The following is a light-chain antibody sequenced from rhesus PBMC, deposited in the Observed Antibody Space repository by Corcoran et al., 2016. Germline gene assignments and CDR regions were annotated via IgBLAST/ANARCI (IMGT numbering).Light chain of an antibody. J-gene: IGKJ2*01. CDR3: MQALEFPDS. CDR2: EVS. CDR1: QSLLDSEDGNTY. V-gene: IGKV2-104*02. Sequence: DIVMTQTPLSLPVTPGEPASISCRSSQSLLDSEDGNTYLDWYLQKPGQSPRLLVYEVSNRALGVPDRFSGSGSETDFTLKISRVEAEDVGVYYCMQALEFPDSFGQGTKVEIK.